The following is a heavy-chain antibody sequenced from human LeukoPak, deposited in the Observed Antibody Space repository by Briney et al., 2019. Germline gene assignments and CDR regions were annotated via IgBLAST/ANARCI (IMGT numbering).Heavy chain of an antibody. CDR2: INLDGSQK. CDR3: ARKRPNYFDY. Sequence: GGSLRLSCAASGFTFSNYRMAWVRQAPGKGPEWVANINLDGSQKYYVDSVKGRFTISRDNAENSLYLRMNSLRAEGTALYYCARKRPNYFDYWGQGTLVTVSS. CDR1: GFTFSNYR. J-gene: IGHJ4*02. V-gene: IGHV3-7*01.